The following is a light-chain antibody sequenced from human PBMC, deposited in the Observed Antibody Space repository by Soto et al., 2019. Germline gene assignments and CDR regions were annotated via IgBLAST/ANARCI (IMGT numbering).Light chain of an antibody. Sequence: DIQMTQSPSSLSASVGDRVAITCRASQGIRDDLGWYQQKPGKAPKRLIYAASTLQSGVPSRFSGSRSGTEXXXXXXXLQPEDFATYYCLHHNSYLALTFGGGTKVETK. V-gene: IGKV1-17*01. CDR2: AAS. CDR1: QGIRDD. CDR3: LHHNSYLALT. J-gene: IGKJ4*01.